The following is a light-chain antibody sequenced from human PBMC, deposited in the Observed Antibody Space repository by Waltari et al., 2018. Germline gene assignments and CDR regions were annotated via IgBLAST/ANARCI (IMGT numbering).Light chain of an antibody. CDR3: QHYSNWPPRVT. CDR2: AAS. CDR1: QSVSTN. V-gene: IGKV3-15*01. Sequence: ELVLTQSPATLSVSPGERATLSCRASQSVSTNLAWYQQRPGQAPRLLIFAASNRAAGIPARFSGSGSGTEFTLTISSLQSEDFAIYYCQHYSNWPPRVTFGPGTKVDI. J-gene: IGKJ3*01.